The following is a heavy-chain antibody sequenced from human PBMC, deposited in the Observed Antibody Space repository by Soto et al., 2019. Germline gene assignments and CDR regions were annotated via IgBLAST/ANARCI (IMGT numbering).Heavy chain of an antibody. CDR2: ISGSGGGT. Sequence: EVQLLESGGGLVQPGESLRLSCAASGFTFSSYAMSWVRQAPGKGLEWVSAISGSGGGTYYADSVKGRFTISRDNAKNTLYLQMNSLRAEDTAVYYCAKDRIAVADQFSFDCWGQGTLVTVSS. CDR3: AKDRIAVADQFSFDC. J-gene: IGHJ4*02. V-gene: IGHV3-23*01. D-gene: IGHD6-19*01. CDR1: GFTFSSYA.